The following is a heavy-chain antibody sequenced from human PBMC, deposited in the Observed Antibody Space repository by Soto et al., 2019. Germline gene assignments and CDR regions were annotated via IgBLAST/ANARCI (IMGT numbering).Heavy chain of an antibody. CDR3: ARHNSVVASQNAAFYI. CDR2: IYHGGTS. CDR1: GGSISSGGYS. V-gene: IGHV4-30-2*01. J-gene: IGHJ3*02. Sequence: PSETLSLTCAVSGGSISSGGYSWSWIRQPPGKGLEWIGYIYHGGTSNYNPSLKSRVTISVDTSKNQFSLKLSSVTAADTAVYYCARHNSVVASQNAAFYIWGQGTMVTVSS. D-gene: IGHD2-21*01.